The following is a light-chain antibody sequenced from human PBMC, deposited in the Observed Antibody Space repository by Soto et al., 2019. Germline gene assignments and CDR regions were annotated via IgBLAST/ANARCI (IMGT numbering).Light chain of an antibody. CDR2: VAS. CDR1: QGISNY. V-gene: IGKV1-27*01. J-gene: IGKJ1*01. Sequence: DIQMTQSPSSLSASVGDRVTITCRASQGISNYLAWYQQQPGRVPKLLIYVASTLQSGVPSRFSGSGSGTDFTLTISSLQPEDVATYYCQKYNSAPWTFGQGTKVEIK. CDR3: QKYNSAPWT.